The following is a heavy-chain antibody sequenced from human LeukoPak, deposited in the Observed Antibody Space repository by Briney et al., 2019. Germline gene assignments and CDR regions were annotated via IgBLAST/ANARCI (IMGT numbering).Heavy chain of an antibody. D-gene: IGHD2-2*01. V-gene: IGHV3-23*01. CDR2: ISGSGVST. Sequence: PGGSLRLSCAASGFTFSSYAMSWVRQAPGKGLEWVSAISGSGVSTYYADSVKGRFTISRDNSKNTLYLQMNSLRAEDMAVYYCAKESCSSTSCYNFDYWGQGTLVTVSS. J-gene: IGHJ4*02. CDR3: AKESCSSTSCYNFDY. CDR1: GFTFSSYA.